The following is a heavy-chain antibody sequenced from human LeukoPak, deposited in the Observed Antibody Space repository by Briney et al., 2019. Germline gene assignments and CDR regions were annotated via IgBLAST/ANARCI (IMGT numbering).Heavy chain of an antibody. D-gene: IGHD6-19*01. CDR2: ISYDGSNK. CDR3: ARDRDSSGWYEGFDY. V-gene: IGHV3-30-3*01. Sequence: SGGSLRLSCAASGFTFSSSAMHWVRQAXXXXXXXXAVISYDGSNKYYADSVKGRFTISRDNSKNTLYLQMNSLRADDTAVYYCARDRDSSGWYEGFDYWGQGTLVTVSS. J-gene: IGHJ4*02. CDR1: GFTFSSSA.